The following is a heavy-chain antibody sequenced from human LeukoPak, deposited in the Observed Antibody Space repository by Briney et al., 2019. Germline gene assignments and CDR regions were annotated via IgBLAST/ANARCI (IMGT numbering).Heavy chain of an antibody. CDR2: ISSSSSYI. J-gene: IGHJ3*02. CDR1: GFTFSSYS. D-gene: IGHD3-22*01. CDR3: ASDSSGHNAFDI. V-gene: IGHV3-21*01. Sequence: GGSLRLSCAASGFTFSSYSMNWVRQAPGKGLEWVSSISSSSSYIYYADSVKGRFTISRDNAKNSLYLQMNSLRAEDTAVYYCASDSSGHNAFDIWGQGTMVTVSS.